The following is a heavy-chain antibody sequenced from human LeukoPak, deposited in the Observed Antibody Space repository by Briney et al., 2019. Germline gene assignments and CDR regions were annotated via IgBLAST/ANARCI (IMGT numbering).Heavy chain of an antibody. Sequence: SETLSLTCTVSGGSISSSSYYWGWLRQPPGKGLEWIGSIYYSGSTYYNPSLKSRVTISVDTSKNQFSLKLSSVTAADTAVYYCAEAFGLVAGPSVFQHWGQGTLVTVSS. CDR1: GGSISSSSYY. D-gene: IGHD6-19*01. V-gene: IGHV4-39*07. CDR2: IYYSGST. J-gene: IGHJ1*01. CDR3: AEAFGLVAGPSVFQH.